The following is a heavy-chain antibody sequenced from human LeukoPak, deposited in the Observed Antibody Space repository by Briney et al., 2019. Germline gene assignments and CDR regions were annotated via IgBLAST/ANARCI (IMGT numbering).Heavy chain of an antibody. V-gene: IGHV3-7*02. Sequence: PGGSLRLSCAASGFTFSYSWMSWVRQAPGKGLQWVANIKQDGSEKYYVDSVKGRFTISRDNAKNSLYLQMISLRAEDTAIYYCARVWLQLVRNWGPGTLVTVSS. D-gene: IGHD6-13*01. CDR2: IKQDGSEK. CDR3: ARVWLQLVRN. J-gene: IGHJ4*02. CDR1: GFTFSYSW.